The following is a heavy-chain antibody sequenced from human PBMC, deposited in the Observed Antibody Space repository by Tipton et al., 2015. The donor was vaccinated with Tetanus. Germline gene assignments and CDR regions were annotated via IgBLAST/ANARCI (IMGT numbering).Heavy chain of an antibody. CDR1: GFTFSSYS. V-gene: IGHV3-21*01. J-gene: IGHJ4*02. Sequence: SLRLSCAASGFTFSSYSMNWVRQAPGKGLEWVSSISSSSSYIYYADSVKGRFTISRDNAKNSLYLQMNSLRAEDTAAYYCARDRIEYSSSTGIGGYWGQGTLVTVSS. CDR3: ARDRIEYSSSTGIGGY. CDR2: ISSSSSYI. D-gene: IGHD6-6*01.